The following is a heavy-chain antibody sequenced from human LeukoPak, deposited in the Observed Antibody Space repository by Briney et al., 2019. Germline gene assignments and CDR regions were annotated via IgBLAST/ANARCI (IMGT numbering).Heavy chain of an antibody. CDR3: ARDYGDGDYYFDY. CDR2: VSYDGSNK. V-gene: IGHV3-30*04. J-gene: IGHJ4*02. CDR1: GFTFSSYA. D-gene: IGHD4-17*01. Sequence: GGSLGLSCAASGFTFSSYAMHWVRQAPGKGLEWVAVVSYDGSNKYYADSVKGRFTISRDNSKNTLYLQMNSLRAEDTAVYYCARDYGDGDYYFDYWGQGTLVTVSS.